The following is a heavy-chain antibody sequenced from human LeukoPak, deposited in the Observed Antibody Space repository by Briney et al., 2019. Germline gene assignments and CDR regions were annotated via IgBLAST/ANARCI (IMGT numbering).Heavy chain of an antibody. CDR3: ARSYSSSGYYYYGMDV. D-gene: IGHD6-6*01. V-gene: IGHV4-59*01. CDR2: MYYSGST. J-gene: IGHJ6*02. CDR1: GGSISTYY. Sequence: PSETLSLTCSRSGGSISTYYWSWIRQPPGKGLEWVGYMYYSGSTSYDPSLKSRVSISIDTSKNQVSLKLNSVTAADTAVYYCARSYSSSGYYYYGMDVWGQGTMVTVSS.